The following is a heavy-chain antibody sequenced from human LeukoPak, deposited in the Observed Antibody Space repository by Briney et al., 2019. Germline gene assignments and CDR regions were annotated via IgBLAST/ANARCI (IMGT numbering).Heavy chain of an antibody. CDR1: GGSFSGYY. CDR2: INHSGST. V-gene: IGHV4-34*01. CDR3: ARVYYYYMDV. J-gene: IGHJ6*03. Sequence: SETLSLTCAVYGGSFSGYYWSWIRQPPGKGLEWIGEINHSGSTNQNPSLKSRVTISVDTSKNQFSLKLSSVTAADTAVYYCARVYYYYMDVWGKGTTVTISS.